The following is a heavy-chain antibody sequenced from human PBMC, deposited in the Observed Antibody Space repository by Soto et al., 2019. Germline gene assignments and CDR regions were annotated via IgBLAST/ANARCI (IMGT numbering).Heavy chain of an antibody. CDR3: ARDQPMRWLALYYFDY. V-gene: IGHV3-21*01. D-gene: IGHD6-19*01. J-gene: IGHJ4*02. Sequence: GGSLRLSCAASGFTFSSYSMNWVRQAPGKGLEWVSSISSSSSYIYYADSVKGRFTISRDNAKNSLYLQMNSLRAEDTAVYYCARDQPMRWLALYYFDYWGQGTLVTVSS. CDR2: ISSSSSYI. CDR1: GFTFSSYS.